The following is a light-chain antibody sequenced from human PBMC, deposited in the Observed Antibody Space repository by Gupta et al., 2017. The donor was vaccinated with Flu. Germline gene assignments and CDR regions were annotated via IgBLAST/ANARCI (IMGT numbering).Light chain of an antibody. Sequence: QSALTQPASVSGSPGQSITISCTGTSSDIGAYNYVSWYQQHPNKAPKLMIYEVSNRPSGVSNRFSGSKSGNTASLTISGLQAEDEADYYCSSYTGSGTVFGGGTKVAV. CDR3: SSYTGSGTV. CDR2: EVS. J-gene: IGLJ3*02. CDR1: SSDIGAYNY. V-gene: IGLV2-14*01.